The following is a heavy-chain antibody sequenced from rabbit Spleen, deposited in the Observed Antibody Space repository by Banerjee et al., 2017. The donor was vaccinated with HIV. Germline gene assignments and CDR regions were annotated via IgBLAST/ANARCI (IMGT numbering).Heavy chain of an antibody. J-gene: IGHJ4*01. CDR2: IDPFFGST. V-gene: IGHV1S47*01. D-gene: IGHD2-1*01. Sequence: QEQLVESGGGLVKPEGSLTLTCKASGFSFSGRDVMCWVRQAPGKGLEWIGYIDPFFGSTYYANWVNGRFTISSHNAQNTLYLQLNSLTVADTATYFCARGYDDYGDLFNLWGPGTLVTVS. CDR1: GFSFSGRDV. CDR3: ARGYDDYGDLFNL.